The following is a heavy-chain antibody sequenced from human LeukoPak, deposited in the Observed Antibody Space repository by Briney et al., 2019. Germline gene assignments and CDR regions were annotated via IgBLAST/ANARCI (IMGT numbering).Heavy chain of an antibody. J-gene: IGHJ3*02. V-gene: IGHV4-30-2*01. Sequence: TSETLSLTCAVSGGSISSGGYSWSWIRQPPGKGLEWIGYIYHSGSTYYNPSLKSRVTISVDRSKNQFSLKLSSVTAADTAVYYCARVLRGYYYDSSGYYPVRAFDIWGQGTMVTVSS. CDR1: GGSISSGGYS. D-gene: IGHD3-22*01. CDR3: ARVLRGYYYDSSGYYPVRAFDI. CDR2: IYHSGST.